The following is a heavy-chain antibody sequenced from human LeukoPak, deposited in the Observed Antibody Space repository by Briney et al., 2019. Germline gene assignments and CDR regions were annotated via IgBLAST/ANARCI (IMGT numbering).Heavy chain of an antibody. CDR3: ARARGGIILLDY. Sequence: ASVKVSCKASGYTFTGYYMHWVRQAPGQGLEWMGWINPNSGGTNYAQKFQGRVTMTRDTSISTAYMELSRLRSDDTAVYYCARARGGIILLDYWGQATLVTVSS. CDR1: GYTFTGYY. V-gene: IGHV1-2*02. J-gene: IGHJ4*02. D-gene: IGHD3-10*01. CDR2: INPNSGGT.